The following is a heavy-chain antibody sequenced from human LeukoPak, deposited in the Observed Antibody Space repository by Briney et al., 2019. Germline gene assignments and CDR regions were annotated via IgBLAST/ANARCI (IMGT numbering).Heavy chain of an antibody. Sequence: SETLALTCTVSGGSINSYYWSWIRQPPGKGLEWIGSIYYSGSTNYNPSLKSRVTISVDTSKNQFSLKLSSVTAADTAVYYCARHVGITAAGTLVDYWGQGTLVTVSS. D-gene: IGHD6-13*01. V-gene: IGHV4-59*08. CDR3: ARHVGITAAGTLVDY. CDR2: IYYSGST. CDR1: GGSINSYY. J-gene: IGHJ4*02.